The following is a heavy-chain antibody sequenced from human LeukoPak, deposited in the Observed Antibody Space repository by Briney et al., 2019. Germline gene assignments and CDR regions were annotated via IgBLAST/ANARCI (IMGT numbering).Heavy chain of an antibody. Sequence: KSGGSLRLSCAASGFTFSSYSMNWVRQAPGKGLEWVSFISSSSSYIYYADSVKGRFTISRDNAKNSLYLQMNSLRAEDMALYYCAKGGSYGLEHYYYYYMDVWGKGTTVTVSS. CDR3: AKGGSYGLEHYYYYYMDV. V-gene: IGHV3-21*04. J-gene: IGHJ6*03. CDR1: GFTFSSYS. CDR2: ISSSSSYI. D-gene: IGHD5-18*01.